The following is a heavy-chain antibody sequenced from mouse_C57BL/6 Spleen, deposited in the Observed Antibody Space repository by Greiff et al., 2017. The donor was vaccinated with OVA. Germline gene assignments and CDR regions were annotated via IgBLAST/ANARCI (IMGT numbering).Heavy chain of an antibody. CDR3: AREGPRRGCDY. CDR1: GYTFTSYW. Sequence: QVQLQQPGAELVKPGASVKLSCKASGYTFTSYWMHWVKQRPGHGLALIGMIHPNSGSTNYNEKFKSKATLTVDKSSSTAYMQLSSLTSEDSAVYYCAREGPRRGCDYWGQGTTLTVSS. V-gene: IGHV1-64*01. D-gene: IGHD3-3*01. J-gene: IGHJ2*01. CDR2: IHPNSGST.